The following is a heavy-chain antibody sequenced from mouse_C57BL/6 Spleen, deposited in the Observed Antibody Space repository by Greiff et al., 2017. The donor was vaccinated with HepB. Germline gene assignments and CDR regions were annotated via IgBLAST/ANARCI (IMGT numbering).Heavy chain of an antibody. V-gene: IGHV5-16*01. CDR3: ARWGDHGFAY. CDR2: INYDGSST. CDR1: GFTFSDYY. J-gene: IGHJ3*01. Sequence: EVQLVESEGGLVQPGSSMKLSCTASGFTFSDYYMAWVRQVPEKGLEWVANINYDGSSTYYLDSLKSRFIISRDNAKNILYLQMSSLKSEDTATYYCARWGDHGFAYWGQGTLVTVSA.